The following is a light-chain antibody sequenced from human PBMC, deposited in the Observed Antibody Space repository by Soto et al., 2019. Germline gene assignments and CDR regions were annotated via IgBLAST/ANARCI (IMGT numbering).Light chain of an antibody. CDR1: QSVSSN. J-gene: IGKJ3*01. CDR2: GAS. V-gene: IGKV3-15*01. Sequence: EIVMTQSPATLSVSPGERATLSCRASQSVSSNLAWYQQKPGQAPRLLIYGASTRATGIPARFSGSGSGTELIITISSLQSEDFAVNYCQQYSNWPPFTFGPGTKVDIK. CDR3: QQYSNWPPFT.